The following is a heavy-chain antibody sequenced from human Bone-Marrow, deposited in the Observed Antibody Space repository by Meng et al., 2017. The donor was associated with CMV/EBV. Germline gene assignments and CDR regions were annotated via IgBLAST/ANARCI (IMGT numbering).Heavy chain of an antibody. Sequence: SETLSLTCTVSGGSISSYYWSWIRQPPGKGLEWIGYIYYSGSTNYNPSLKSRVTISVDTSKNQFSLKLSSVTAADTAVYYCARDMGPELGVVYWGQGTLVTVSS. V-gene: IGHV4-59*12. CDR3: ARDMGPELGVVY. CDR1: GGSISSYY. J-gene: IGHJ4*02. CDR2: IYYSGST. D-gene: IGHD7-27*01.